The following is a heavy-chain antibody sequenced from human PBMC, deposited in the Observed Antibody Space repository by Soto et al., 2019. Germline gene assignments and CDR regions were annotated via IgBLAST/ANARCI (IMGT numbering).Heavy chain of an antibody. CDR3: ARFRSGIGLDF. V-gene: IGHV3-23*01. J-gene: IGHJ4*02. CDR2: ISGPGGSR. Sequence: EVQVLESGGGLEQPGGSLRLCCAASGFTFRSYVMSWVRQAPGKGLEWVSSISGPGGSRYYADSVRGRFTISRDNSNNTVYLQMDSLRDEDTATYYCARFRSGIGLDFWGQGTLVTVSS. D-gene: IGHD2-21*01. CDR1: GFTFRSYV.